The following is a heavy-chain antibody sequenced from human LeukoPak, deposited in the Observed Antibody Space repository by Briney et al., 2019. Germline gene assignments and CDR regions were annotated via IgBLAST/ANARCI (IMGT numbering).Heavy chain of an antibody. V-gene: IGHV3-30*02. D-gene: IGHD2-15*01. J-gene: IGHJ4*02. CDR3: AKDRRGSCNAGSCYCCDY. Sequence: GGSLRLSCTASEFPFNSYGMHWVRQAPGKGLEGVAFMRFDGSDEHYADSVKGRLTISRDNSKNTLYLQMTSLRAEDTAVYYCAKDRRGSCNAGSCYCCDYWGRGALVTVSS. CDR2: MRFDGSDE. CDR1: EFPFNSYG.